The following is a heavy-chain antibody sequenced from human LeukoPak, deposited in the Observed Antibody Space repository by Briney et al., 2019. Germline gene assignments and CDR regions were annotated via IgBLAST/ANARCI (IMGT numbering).Heavy chain of an antibody. CDR1: GFTFSSYA. V-gene: IGHV3-23*01. CDR3: VPRDPSRAGY. D-gene: IGHD6-6*01. Sequence: GGSLRLSCAASGFTFSSYAMSWVRQAPGKGLEWVSALSDSGSTYYADSVKGRFTISRDNSKNTLYLQMDSLRAEDTAVNYCVPRDPSRAGYWGQGTLVTVSS. J-gene: IGHJ4*02. CDR2: LSDSGST.